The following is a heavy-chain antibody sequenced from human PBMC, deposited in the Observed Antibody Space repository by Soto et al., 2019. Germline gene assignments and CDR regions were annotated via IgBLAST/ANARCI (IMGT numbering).Heavy chain of an antibody. CDR3: ARLIQYRRSSQGFLYSYLDL. CDR2: ICYSGST. D-gene: IGHD6-6*01. J-gene: IGHJ2*01. V-gene: IGHV4-31*03. CDR1: GCSINSGGYY. Sequence: SLTLTCTVSGCSINSGGYYWMWIPPHPGKGLEWLGYICYSGSTYYNPSLKSRVTISVDTSNNQFSLKLSSVTAADTAVYYCARLIQYRRSSQGFLYSYLDLWGRGTLVTVSS.